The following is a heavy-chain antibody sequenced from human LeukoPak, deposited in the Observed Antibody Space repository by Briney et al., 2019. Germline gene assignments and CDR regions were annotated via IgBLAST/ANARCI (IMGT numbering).Heavy chain of an antibody. J-gene: IGHJ6*03. Sequence: SETLSLTCAVYGGSFSGYYWSWIRQPPGKGLEWIGEINHSGSTNYNPSLKSLVTISVDTSKNQFSLKLSSVTAADTAVYYCARGRSRYCSSTSCYTEDYYYYYMDVWGKGTTVTVSS. CDR2: INHSGST. D-gene: IGHD2-2*02. CDR3: ARGRSRYCSSTSCYTEDYYYYYMDV. CDR1: GGSFSGYY. V-gene: IGHV4-34*01.